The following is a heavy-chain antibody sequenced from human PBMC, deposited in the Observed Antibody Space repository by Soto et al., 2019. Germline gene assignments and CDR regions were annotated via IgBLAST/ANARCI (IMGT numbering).Heavy chain of an antibody. J-gene: IGHJ6*02. Sequence: ASVKVSCKASGYTFTSYCMHWVRQAPGQGLEWMGVINPSGGSTSYAQKFQGRVTMTRDTSTSTVYMELSSLRSEDTAVYYCASPEYQLPTNHYYGMDVWGQGTTVTVSS. V-gene: IGHV1-46*01. CDR2: INPSGGST. D-gene: IGHD2-2*01. CDR3: ASPEYQLPTNHYYGMDV. CDR1: GYTFTSYC.